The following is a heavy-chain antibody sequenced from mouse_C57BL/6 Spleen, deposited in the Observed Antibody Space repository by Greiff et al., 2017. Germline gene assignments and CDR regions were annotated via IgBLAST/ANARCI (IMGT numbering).Heavy chain of an antibody. CDR2: IDPETGGT. J-gene: IGHJ2*01. CDR3: TRSRVTTLFDY. D-gene: IGHD2-2*01. V-gene: IGHV1-15*01. CDR1: GYTFTDNE. Sequence: QVQLKESGAELVRPGASVTLSCKASGYTFTDNEMHWVKQTPVHGLEWIGAIDPETGGTAYNQKFKGKAILTADKSSSTAYMELRSLTSEDSAVYYCTRSRVTTLFDYWGQGTTLTVFS.